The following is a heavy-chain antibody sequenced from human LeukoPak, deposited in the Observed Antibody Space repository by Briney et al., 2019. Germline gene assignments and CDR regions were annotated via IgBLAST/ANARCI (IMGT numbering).Heavy chain of an antibody. CDR1: GYTFTGYY. J-gene: IGHJ4*02. Sequence: ASVKVSCKASGYTFTGYYMHWVRQAPGQGLEWMGWINPNSGGTNYAQKFQGRVTMTRDTSISTAYMELSRLRSDDTAVYYCARDSSTYGDYSRLDYWGQGTLVTVSS. D-gene: IGHD4-17*01. CDR2: INPNSGGT. CDR3: ARDSSTYGDYSRLDY. V-gene: IGHV1-2*02.